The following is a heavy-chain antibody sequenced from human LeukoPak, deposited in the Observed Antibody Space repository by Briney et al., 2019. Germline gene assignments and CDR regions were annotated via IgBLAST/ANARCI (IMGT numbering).Heavy chain of an antibody. Sequence: GGSLRFSCASSGFAFSLVTVNWVRQAPGKGLQWVASINSDGSDTYYADSVRGRFTISRDNAKNSFFLQMNSLSVEDTAIYFCAKDVSTAGDSYYFYFGMDVWGRGTTVTV. D-gene: IGHD2-21*02. V-gene: IGHV3-21*01. CDR3: AKDVSTAGDSYYFYFGMDV. J-gene: IGHJ6*02. CDR2: INSDGSDT. CDR1: GFAFSLVT.